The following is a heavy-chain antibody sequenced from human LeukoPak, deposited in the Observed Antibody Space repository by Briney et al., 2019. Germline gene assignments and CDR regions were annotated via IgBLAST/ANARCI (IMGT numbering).Heavy chain of an antibody. D-gene: IGHD5-24*01. CDR3: ARRRRDDAFDI. V-gene: IGHV3-11*01. J-gene: IGHJ3*02. Sequence: GGSLRLSCVASGFTFSDYYLTWIRQAPGKGLEWVSYISRDATIIYYSDSVKGRFTISRDNAKNSVYLQMNSLRVEDTAIYYCARRRRDDAFDIWGQGTMVTVSS. CDR1: GFTFSDYY. CDR2: ISRDATII.